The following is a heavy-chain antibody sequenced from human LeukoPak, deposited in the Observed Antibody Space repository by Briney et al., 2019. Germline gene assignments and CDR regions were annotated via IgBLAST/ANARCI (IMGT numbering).Heavy chain of an antibody. Sequence: PPETLSLTCAVYGGSFSGYYWSWIRQPPGKGLEWIGEINHSGSTNYNPSLKSRVTISVDTSKNQFSLKLSSVTAADTAVYYCAGGIAVAGKDYWGQGTLVTVSS. V-gene: IGHV4-34*01. J-gene: IGHJ4*02. CDR1: GGSFSGYY. CDR3: AGGIAVAGKDY. D-gene: IGHD6-19*01. CDR2: INHSGST.